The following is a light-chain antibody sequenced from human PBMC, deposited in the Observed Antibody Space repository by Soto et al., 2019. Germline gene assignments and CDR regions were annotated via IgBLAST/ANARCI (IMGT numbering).Light chain of an antibody. Sequence: NFMLTQPHSVSESPGEKVTISCTRSSGSIADNYVQWYQQRPGSAPTIVIYEDDQRPSGVPDRFSGSTDSSSNSASLTISGLKTEDEADYCCQSYDTMVVFGGGTKLTVL. CDR3: QSYDTMVV. CDR2: EDD. J-gene: IGLJ2*01. V-gene: IGLV6-57*03. CDR1: SGSIADNY.